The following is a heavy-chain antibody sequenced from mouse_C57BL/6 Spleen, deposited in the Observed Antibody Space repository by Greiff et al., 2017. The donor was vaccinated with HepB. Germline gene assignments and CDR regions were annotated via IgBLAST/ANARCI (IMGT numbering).Heavy chain of an antibody. J-gene: IGHJ2*01. CDR1: GYTFTDYN. V-gene: IGHV1-22*01. Sequence: VQLQQSGPELVKPGASVKMSCKASGYTFTDYNMHWVKQSHGKSLEWIGYINPNNGGTSYNQKFKGKATLTVNKSSSTAYMELRSLTSEDSAVYYCAKQGGEALDYWGQGTTLTVSS. CDR2: INPNNGGT. CDR3: AKQGGEALDY.